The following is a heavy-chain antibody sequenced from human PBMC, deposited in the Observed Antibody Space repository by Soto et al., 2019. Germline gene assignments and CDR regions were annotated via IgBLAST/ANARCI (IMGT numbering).Heavy chain of an antibody. CDR2: ISGSGGST. J-gene: IGHJ2*01. V-gene: IGHV3-23*01. CDR3: ASRHFLRRDWYFDL. Sequence: GWSLRLSCAASGFTFSSYAMSWVRQAPGKGLEWVSAISGSGGSTYYADSVKGRFTISRDNSKNTLYLQMNSLRAEDTAVYYCASRHFLRRDWYFDLWGRGTLVTVSS. CDR1: GFTFSSYA.